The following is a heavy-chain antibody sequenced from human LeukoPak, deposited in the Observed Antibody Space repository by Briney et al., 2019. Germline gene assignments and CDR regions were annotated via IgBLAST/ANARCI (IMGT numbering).Heavy chain of an antibody. CDR2: IYYTGST. CDR3: ATHPTVITRFDI. J-gene: IGHJ3*02. CDR1: GGSIGRYW. V-gene: IGHV4-59*01. Sequence: TSETLSLTCSVSGGSIGRYWWSWIRQPSGKGLEWIGYIYYTGSTNCNPSLKSRVTISLDMSKNRLSLKLSSVTAADTAVYYCATHPTVITRFDIWGQGTMVTVSS. D-gene: IGHD4-23*01.